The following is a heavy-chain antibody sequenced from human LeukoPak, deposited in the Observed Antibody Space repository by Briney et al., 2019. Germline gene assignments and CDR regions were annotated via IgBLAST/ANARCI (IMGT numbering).Heavy chain of an antibody. V-gene: IGHV3-21*01. CDR1: GFTFGSYA. CDR3: ARDGPSIAADFDC. D-gene: IGHD6-6*01. J-gene: IGHJ4*02. CDR2: IRSSSSYI. Sequence: GGSLRLSCAASGFTFGSYALNWVRQAPGKGLEWVSSIRSSSSYIYYADSLKGRFTISRDNAKNSLYLQMNSLRAEDSAVYYCARDGPSIAADFDCWGQGTLVTVSS.